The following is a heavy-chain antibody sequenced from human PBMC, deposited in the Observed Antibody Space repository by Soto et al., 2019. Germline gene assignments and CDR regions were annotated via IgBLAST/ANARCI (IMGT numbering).Heavy chain of an antibody. Sequence: SETLSLTCTVSGGSISSSSYYWGWIRQPPGKGLEWIGSIYYSGSTYYNPSLKSRVTISVDTSKNQFSLKLSSVTAADTAVYYCARHAVHGDYNNWFDPWGQGTLVTVSS. J-gene: IGHJ5*02. CDR2: IYYSGST. CDR1: GGSISSSSYY. D-gene: IGHD4-17*01. CDR3: ARHAVHGDYNNWFDP. V-gene: IGHV4-39*01.